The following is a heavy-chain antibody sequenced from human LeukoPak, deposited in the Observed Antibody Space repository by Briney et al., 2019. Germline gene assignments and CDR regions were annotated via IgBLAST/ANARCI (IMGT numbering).Heavy chain of an antibody. J-gene: IGHJ6*02. CDR3: AKDSVLRFLEWLSHYYYYGMDV. Sequence: PGGSLRLSCAASGFTFSSYAMSWVRQAPGKGLEWVSAISGSGGSTYYADSVKGRFTISRDNSKNTLYLQMNSLRTEDTAVYYCAKDSVLRFLEWLSHYYYYGMDVWGQGTTVTVSS. CDR2: ISGSGGST. CDR1: GFTFSSYA. D-gene: IGHD3-3*01. V-gene: IGHV3-23*01.